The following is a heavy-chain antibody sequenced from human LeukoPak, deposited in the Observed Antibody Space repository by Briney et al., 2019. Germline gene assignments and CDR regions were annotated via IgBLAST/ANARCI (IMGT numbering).Heavy chain of an antibody. CDR2: IIPIFGTA. V-gene: IGHV1-69*13. Sequence: SVKVSCKASGYTFTGYYMHWVRQAPGQGLEWMGGIIPIFGTANYAQKFQGRVTITADESTSTAYMELSSLRSEDTAVYYCARGPPYGARTDFFDLWGPGTLLTVSS. CDR1: GYTFTGYY. D-gene: IGHD4/OR15-4a*01. CDR3: ARGPPYGARTDFFDL. J-gene: IGHJ4*02.